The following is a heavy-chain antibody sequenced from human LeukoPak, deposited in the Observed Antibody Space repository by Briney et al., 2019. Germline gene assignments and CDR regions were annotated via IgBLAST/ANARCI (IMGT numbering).Heavy chain of an antibody. J-gene: IGHJ5*02. CDR1: GYSISSGYY. CDR2: IYHSGST. Sequence: PSETLSLTCAVSGYSISSGYYWGWIRQPPGKGLEWIGSIYHSGSTYYNPSLKSRVTISVDTSKNQFSLKLSSVTAADAAVYYGARANYNGSGSYEFDPWGQGTLVTVSS. V-gene: IGHV4-38-2*01. D-gene: IGHD3-10*01. CDR3: ARANYNGSGSYEFDP.